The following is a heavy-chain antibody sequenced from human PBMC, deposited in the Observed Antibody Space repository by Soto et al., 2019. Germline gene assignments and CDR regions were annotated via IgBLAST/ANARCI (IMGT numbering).Heavy chain of an antibody. D-gene: IGHD4-17*01. CDR3: ATDYGDHDAFDI. CDR1: GGSISSYY. CDR2: IYYSGST. Sequence: QVQLQESGPGLVKPSETLSLTCTVSGGSISSYYWSWIRQPPGKGLEWIGYIYYSGSTNYNPSLKSRATISVDTSKNQFSLKLSSVTAADTAVYYCATDYGDHDAFDIWGQGTMVTVSS. J-gene: IGHJ3*02. V-gene: IGHV4-59*08.